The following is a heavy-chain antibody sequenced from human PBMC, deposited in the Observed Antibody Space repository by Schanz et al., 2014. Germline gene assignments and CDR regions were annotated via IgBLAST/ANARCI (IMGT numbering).Heavy chain of an antibody. Sequence: QVQLVQSGAEVKKPGASVKVSCKASGYTFIDYSLNWVRQAPGQGLEWMGWINPDSGDTNYVQNFQGRVTMTRDTCITTAYMDLSRLTSDETAVYYCARVYRWQHILGHFDSWGQGSLVTVSS. J-gene: IGHJ4*02. V-gene: IGHV1-2*02. CDR3: ARVYRWQHILGHFDS. CDR1: GYTFIDYS. CDR2: INPDSGDT. D-gene: IGHD6-13*01.